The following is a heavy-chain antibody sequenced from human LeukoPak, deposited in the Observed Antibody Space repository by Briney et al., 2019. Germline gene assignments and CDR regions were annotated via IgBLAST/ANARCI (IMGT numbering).Heavy chain of an antibody. CDR2: INPNSGNT. D-gene: IGHD6-13*01. Sequence: ASVKVSCKASGYTFTGYYMHWVRQAPGQGLEWMGWINPNSGNTGYAQKFQGRVTMTRNTSISTAYMELSSLRSEDTAVYYCARASKYSSSSRGDCWGQGTLVTVSS. CDR1: GYTFTGYY. J-gene: IGHJ4*02. CDR3: ARASKYSSSSRGDC. V-gene: IGHV1-8*02.